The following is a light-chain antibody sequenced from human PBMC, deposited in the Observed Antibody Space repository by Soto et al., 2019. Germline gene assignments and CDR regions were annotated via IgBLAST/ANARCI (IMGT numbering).Light chain of an antibody. V-gene: IGKV3-11*01. Sequence: EIVVTQSPATLSASPGERVTLSCRASQFVSSRLAWYQQRPGQVPRLLIYDTSTRATGIPARFSGSGSGTDFTLTISSLEPEDFAVYYCQQRSNWPPMYTFGQGTKLEIK. CDR2: DTS. CDR1: QFVSSR. CDR3: QQRSNWPPMYT. J-gene: IGKJ2*01.